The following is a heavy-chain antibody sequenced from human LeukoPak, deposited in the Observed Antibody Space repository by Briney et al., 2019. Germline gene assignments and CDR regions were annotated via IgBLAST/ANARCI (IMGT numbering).Heavy chain of an antibody. V-gene: IGHV1-58*01. D-gene: IGHD4-11*01. Sequence: SVKVSCKASGFTFTNSAVQWVRQARGQRLEWIGWIVVGSGNTNYAQKFQERVTITGDMSTNTAYLELSSLRSEDTAVYYCAADLPYSNYGPLDYWGQGTLVTVSS. J-gene: IGHJ4*02. CDR3: AADLPYSNYGPLDY. CDR1: GFTFTNSA. CDR2: IVVGSGNT.